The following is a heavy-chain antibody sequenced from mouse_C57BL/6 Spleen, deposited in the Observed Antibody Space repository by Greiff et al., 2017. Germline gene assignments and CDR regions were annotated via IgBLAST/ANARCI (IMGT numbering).Heavy chain of an antibody. CDR1: GYSITSGYY. V-gene: IGHV3-6*01. D-gene: IGHD2-4*01. CDR2: ISYDGSN. Sequence: EVKLQESGPGLVKPSQSLSLTCSVTGYSITSGYYWNWIRQFPGNKLEWMGYISYDGSNNYNPSLKNRIAITRDTSKNQFFLKLNSVTTEDTATYYCAREDYDYDGDAMDYWGQGTSVTVSS. J-gene: IGHJ4*01. CDR3: AREDYDYDGDAMDY.